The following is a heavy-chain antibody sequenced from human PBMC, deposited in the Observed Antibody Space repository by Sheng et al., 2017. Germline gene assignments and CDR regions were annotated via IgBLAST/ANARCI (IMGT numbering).Heavy chain of an antibody. CDR3: ARESASYRYGYRYFDL. J-gene: IGHJ4*02. CDR2: ISSSGTSI. D-gene: IGHD5-18*01. Sequence: PGGSLRLSCAASGFTFSSHGMNWVRQAPGKGLEWISHISSSGTSIYYADSVKGRFTISRDNAKNSLFLQMNSLRAEDTAVYYCARESASYRYGYRYFDLWGQGTLVTVSS. V-gene: IGHV3-48*03. CDR1: GFTFSSHG.